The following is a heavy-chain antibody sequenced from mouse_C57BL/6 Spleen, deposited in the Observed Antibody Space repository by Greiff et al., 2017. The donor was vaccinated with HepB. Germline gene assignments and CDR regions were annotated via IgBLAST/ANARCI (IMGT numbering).Heavy chain of an antibody. CDR1: GFTFSSYA. J-gene: IGHJ4*01. CDR2: ISDGGSYT. V-gene: IGHV5-4*01. CDR3: ARDRDYGQHMDY. Sequence: DVKLVESGGGLVKPGGSLKLSCAASGFTFSSYAMSWVRQTPEKRLEWVATISDGGSYTYYPDNVKGRFTISRDNAKNNLYLQMSHLKSEDTAMYYCARDRDYGQHMDYWGQGTSVTVSS. D-gene: IGHD1-2*01.